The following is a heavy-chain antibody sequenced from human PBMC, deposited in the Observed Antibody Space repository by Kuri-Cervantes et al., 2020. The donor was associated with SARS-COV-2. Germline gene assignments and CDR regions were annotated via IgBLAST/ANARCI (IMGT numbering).Heavy chain of an antibody. V-gene: IGHV3-74*01. CDR3: TXXGNWYFDL. J-gene: IGHJ2*01. CDR2: MNNDGTTX. Sequence: LSLSXXAXGXAFSNSWMXWVRXAPGGGLVWVXXMNNDGTTXXXADXXXGRFTXXRDNAKXXLXLQXXXLRVXDTAVYYCTXXGNWYFDLWGRGTLVTVSS. CDR1: GXAFSNSW.